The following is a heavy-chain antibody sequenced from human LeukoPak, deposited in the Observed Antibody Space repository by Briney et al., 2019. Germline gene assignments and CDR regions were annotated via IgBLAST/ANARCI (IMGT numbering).Heavy chain of an antibody. CDR2: ISAYNGDT. Sequence: ASVKVSCKTSGYNFASFGVGWVRQAPGQGLEWMGWISAYNGDTNFAQRFQGRVTMTRDTSISTAYMELSRLRSDDTAVYYCARHISGDDGNWFDPWGQGTLVTVSS. J-gene: IGHJ5*02. CDR3: ARHISGDDGNWFDP. D-gene: IGHD4-17*01. CDR1: GYNFASFG. V-gene: IGHV1-18*01.